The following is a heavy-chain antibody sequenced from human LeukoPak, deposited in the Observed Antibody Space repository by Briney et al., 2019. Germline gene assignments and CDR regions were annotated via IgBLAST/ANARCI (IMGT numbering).Heavy chain of an antibody. V-gene: IGHV3-23*01. D-gene: IGHD3-3*02. J-gene: IGHJ1*01. CDR1: GFTFSNYA. Sequence: GGSLRLSCAASGFTFSNYAMSWVRQAPGKGLEWVSGVSGSGGVTYHAESVKGRFAISRDNSKNTLHLQMNSLRAEDTAVYYCATFLAIVTARDSLYFQHWGQGTLVTVSS. CDR2: VSGSGGVT. CDR3: ATFLAIVTARDSLYFQH.